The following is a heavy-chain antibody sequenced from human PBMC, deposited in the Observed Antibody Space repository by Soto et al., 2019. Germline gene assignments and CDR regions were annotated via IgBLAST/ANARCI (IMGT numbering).Heavy chain of an antibody. Sequence: EAQLVESGGGLVQPGGSLRLSCAASGFTFSNYEMHWVRQAPGKGLDYVSGISNNGAHTDYAKSVKGRFTISRDNSENTLYLQMGSLRAEDMALYYGARRGYGSRWPNVYMDVWGKGTTVTVSS. D-gene: IGHD6-13*01. CDR3: ARRGYGSRWPNVYMDV. CDR2: ISNNGAHT. CDR1: GFTFSNYE. V-gene: IGHV3-64*01. J-gene: IGHJ6*03.